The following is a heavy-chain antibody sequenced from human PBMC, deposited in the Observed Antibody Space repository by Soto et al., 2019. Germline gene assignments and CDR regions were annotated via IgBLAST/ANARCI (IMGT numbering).Heavy chain of an antibody. CDR3: AKDRSSSLDAMDV. Sequence: PGGSLRSSCAASGFTFSRYGMHWVRQAPDKGLEWVAVIFYDGSDDHYADSVKGRFTISRDNCNNTLYLQLNSLRPEDTAVYYCAKDRSSSLDAMDVWGQGTTVTVSS. D-gene: IGHD6-13*01. CDR1: GFTFSRYG. CDR2: IFYDGSDD. V-gene: IGHV3-33*06. J-gene: IGHJ6*02.